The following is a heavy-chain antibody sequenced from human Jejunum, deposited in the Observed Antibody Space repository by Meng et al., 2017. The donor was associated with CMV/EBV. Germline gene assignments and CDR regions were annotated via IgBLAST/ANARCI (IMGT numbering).Heavy chain of an antibody. CDR3: SRVHPYYFGMDV. CDR2: IGVAGDT. CDR1: GFTFSSYA. V-gene: IGHV3-13*01. Sequence: CAASGFTFSSYAMHWVRQAPGKGLEWVSTIGVAGDTYYVDSVKGRFTISRETAKNSLYLQMNSLRAGDTAVYYCSRVHPYYFGMDVWGQGTTVTVSS. J-gene: IGHJ6*02.